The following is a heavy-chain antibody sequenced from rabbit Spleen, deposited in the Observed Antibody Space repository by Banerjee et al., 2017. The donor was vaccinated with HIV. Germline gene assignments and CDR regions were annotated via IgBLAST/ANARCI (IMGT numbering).Heavy chain of an antibody. Sequence: QSLEESGGDLVKPGASLTLTCKASGFSFSSGYYIYWVRQAPGKGLEWIACIDGGSSGSTYYASWAKGRFTISKTSSTTVTLQMTSLTAADTATYFCARDTGTSFSTYGMDLWGPGTLVTVS. CDR2: IDGGSSGST. J-gene: IGHJ6*01. V-gene: IGHV1S40*01. CDR3: ARDTGTSFSTYGMDL. D-gene: IGHD7-1*01. CDR1: GFSFSSGYY.